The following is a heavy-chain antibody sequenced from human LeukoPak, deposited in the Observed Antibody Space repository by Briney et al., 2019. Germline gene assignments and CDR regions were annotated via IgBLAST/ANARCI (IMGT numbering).Heavy chain of an antibody. D-gene: IGHD3-10*01. Sequence: PGGSLRLSSAASGLTFSSYAMSWVRQAPGKGLEWVSAISGSGGSTYYADSVKGRFTISRDNSKNTLYLQMNSLRAEDTAVYYCAKPFGEGYYYGMDVWGQGTTVTVSS. CDR1: GLTFSSYA. CDR2: ISGSGGST. V-gene: IGHV3-23*01. CDR3: AKPFGEGYYYGMDV. J-gene: IGHJ6*02.